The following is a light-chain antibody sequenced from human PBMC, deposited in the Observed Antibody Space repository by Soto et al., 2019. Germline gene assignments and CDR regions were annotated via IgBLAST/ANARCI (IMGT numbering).Light chain of an antibody. CDR2: GAS. CDR1: QSVSSSY. CDR3: QQYGSSPWT. V-gene: IGKV3-20*01. Sequence: EIVLTQSPGTLSLSPGERATLSCRASQSVSSSYLAWYQQKPGQAPRLLIYGASRRATGIPDRFSGSGSGTDFPRTISRLGAEDFAVYYCQQYGSSPWTFRQGTKGEIK. J-gene: IGKJ1*01.